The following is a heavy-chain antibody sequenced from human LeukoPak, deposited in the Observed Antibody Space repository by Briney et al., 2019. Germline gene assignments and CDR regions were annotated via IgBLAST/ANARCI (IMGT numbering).Heavy chain of an antibody. CDR1: GFTFSSYS. CDR2: ISSSSNSI. Sequence: GGSLRLSCAASGFTFSSYSMNWVRQAPGKGLEGVSYISSSSNSIYYAHSVKGRFTITRDNAKNSLYLQMNSLRAEDTAVYYCARSRSGGSLNWFDRWGQRTLVTVST. V-gene: IGHV3-48*01. D-gene: IGHD2-15*01. J-gene: IGHJ5*02. CDR3: ARSRSGGSLNWFDR.